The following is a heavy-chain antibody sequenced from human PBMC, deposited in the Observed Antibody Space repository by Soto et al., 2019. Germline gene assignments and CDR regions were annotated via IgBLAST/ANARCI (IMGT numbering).Heavy chain of an antibody. CDR2: MYHSGST. V-gene: IGHV4-30-2*01. CDR3: ARLPDY. Sequence: PSETLSLTCAVSGGSISSGGYSWSWIRQPPGKGLEWIGYMYHSGSTYYNPSLKSRVTISIDRSKSQFSLKLSSVTAADTAVYYCARLPDYWGQGTLVTVSS. D-gene: IGHD2-2*01. CDR1: GGSISSGGYS. J-gene: IGHJ4*02.